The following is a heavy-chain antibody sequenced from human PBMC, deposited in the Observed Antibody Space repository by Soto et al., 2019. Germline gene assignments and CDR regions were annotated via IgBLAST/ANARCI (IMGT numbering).Heavy chain of an antibody. J-gene: IGHJ4*02. CDR3: ARYGYDSSGYFHPY. D-gene: IGHD3-22*01. CDR1: GFTFSDHY. V-gene: IGHV3-72*01. Sequence: EVQLVESGGGLVQPGGSLRLSCAASGFTFSDHYMDWVRQAPGKGLEWVGRTRNKANSYTTEYAASVKGRVTISRDDSKNSLYLQRNSLTTEDTAVYYCARYGYDSSGYFHPYWGQGTLVTVSS. CDR2: TRNKANSYTT.